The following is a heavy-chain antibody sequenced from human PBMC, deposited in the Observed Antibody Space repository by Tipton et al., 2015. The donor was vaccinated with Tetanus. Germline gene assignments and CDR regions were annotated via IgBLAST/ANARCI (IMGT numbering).Heavy chain of an antibody. J-gene: IGHJ3*02. V-gene: IGHV4-31*03. CDR1: GDSIRSGSHY. CDR2: IYYTGTT. D-gene: IGHD6-19*01. Sequence: TLSLTCIVSGDSIRSGSHYWNWIRQPPGKGLEWIGYIYYTGTTFYNPSLKARVTISVDTSRNQFSLKVTSLTAADTAVYYCARPARGAVTGLAPDGFDIWGPGALVTVSS. CDR3: ARPARGAVTGLAPDGFDI.